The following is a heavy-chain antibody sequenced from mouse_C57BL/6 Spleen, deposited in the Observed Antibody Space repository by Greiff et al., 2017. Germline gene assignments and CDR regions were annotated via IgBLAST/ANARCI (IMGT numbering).Heavy chain of an antibody. Sequence: VQLQQSGPELVKPGASVKISCKASGYSFTGYYMNWVKQSPEKSLEWIGEINPSTGGTTYNQKFKNKATMTVDKTSSTAYMQLKSLTSEDSAVYYYARITTVVAPYYYAMDYWGQGTSVTVSS. D-gene: IGHD1-1*01. CDR2: INPSTGGT. J-gene: IGHJ4*01. CDR1: GYSFTGYY. CDR3: ARITTVVAPYYYAMDY. V-gene: IGHV1-42*01.